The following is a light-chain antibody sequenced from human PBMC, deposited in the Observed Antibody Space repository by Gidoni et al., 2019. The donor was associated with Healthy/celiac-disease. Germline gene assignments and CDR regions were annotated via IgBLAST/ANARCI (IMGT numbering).Light chain of an antibody. V-gene: IGLV1-40*01. J-gene: IGLJ2*01. Sequence: QSVLTQPPSVSGAPGQRVTISCTGSSSNIGAGYDVHWYQQLPGTAPKLLIYANSNWPSGVPDRFSGSKSGTSASLAITGLQAEDEADYYCQSYDSSLSGVLFGGGTKLTVL. CDR2: ANS. CDR3: QSYDSSLSGVL. CDR1: SSNIGAGYD.